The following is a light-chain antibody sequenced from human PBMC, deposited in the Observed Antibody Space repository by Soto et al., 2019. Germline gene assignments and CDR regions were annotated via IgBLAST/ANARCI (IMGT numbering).Light chain of an antibody. V-gene: IGKV3-20*01. J-gene: IGKJ5*01. CDR1: QSVNGR. CDR3: QQYGASPIT. CDR2: GVS. Sequence: VVLTQSPGTLSLSPGERGTLFCRASQSVNGRLAWYQQKPGQPPTLLIYGVSNRVSGVPYRFSGRGSGTDFTFIINRVEPEDFALYYCQQYGASPITFGQGTRL.